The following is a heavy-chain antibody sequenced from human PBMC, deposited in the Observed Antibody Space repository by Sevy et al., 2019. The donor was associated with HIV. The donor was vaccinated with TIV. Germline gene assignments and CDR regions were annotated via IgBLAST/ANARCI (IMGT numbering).Heavy chain of an antibody. CDR3: VRAIAADGSF. CDR1: GFTLNSYW. CDR2: IKQDGSVK. D-gene: IGHD6-13*01. V-gene: IGHV3-7*01. J-gene: IGHJ4*02. Sequence: GGSLRLSCVASGFTLNSYWMHWVRQAPGKGLEWVANIKQDGSVKYYVDSVKGRFTISRDNARNLLYLKMNSLRVEDTALYYCVRAIAADGSFWGQGTLVTVSS.